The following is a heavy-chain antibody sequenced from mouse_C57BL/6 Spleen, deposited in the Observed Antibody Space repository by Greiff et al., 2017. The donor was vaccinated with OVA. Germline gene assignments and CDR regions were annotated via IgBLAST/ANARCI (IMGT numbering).Heavy chain of an antibody. CDR3: ARDANYPFAY. V-gene: IGHV7-1*01. D-gene: IGHD1-1*01. CDR2: SRNKANDYTT. CDR1: GFTLSDFY. J-gene: IGHJ3*01. Sequence: EVNVVESGGGLVQSGRSLRLSCATSGFTLSDFYMEWVRQAPGKGLEWIAASRNKANDYTTEYSASVKGRFIVSRDTSQSILYLQMNALRAEDTAIYYCARDANYPFAYWGQGTLVTVSA.